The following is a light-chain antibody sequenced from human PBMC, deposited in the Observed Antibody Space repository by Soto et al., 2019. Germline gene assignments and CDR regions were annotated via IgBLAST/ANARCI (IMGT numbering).Light chain of an antibody. Sequence: QSALTQPPSASGSPGQSVTISCTGTSSDVGAYNYLSWYQQHPGKAPKVMIYEVSKRPSGVPDRFSGYTSGNTASLTVSGHQAEDEADYCCSSAGGGNNYVFGTGTKVTVL. CDR2: EVS. CDR3: SSAGGGNNYV. CDR1: SSDVGAYNY. V-gene: IGLV2-8*01. J-gene: IGLJ1*01.